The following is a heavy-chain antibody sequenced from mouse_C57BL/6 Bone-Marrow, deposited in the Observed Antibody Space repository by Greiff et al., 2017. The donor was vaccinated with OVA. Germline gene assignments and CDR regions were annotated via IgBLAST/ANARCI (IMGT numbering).Heavy chain of an antibody. Sequence: QVQLQQPGAELVRPGSSVKLSCKASGYTFTSYWMHWVKQRPIQGLEWIGNIDPSDSETHYNQKFKDKATLTVDKSSSTAYMQLSSLTSEDSAVYYCARSPYGNFWFAYWGQGTLVTVSA. CDR2: IDPSDSET. J-gene: IGHJ3*01. CDR3: ARSPYGNFWFAY. CDR1: GYTFTSYW. V-gene: IGHV1-52*01. D-gene: IGHD2-1*01.